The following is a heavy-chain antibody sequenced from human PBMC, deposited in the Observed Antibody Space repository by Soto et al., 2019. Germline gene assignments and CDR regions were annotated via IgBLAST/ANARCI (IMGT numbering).Heavy chain of an antibody. V-gene: IGHV3-33*01. CDR1: GFTFSSYG. Sequence: PGGSLRLSCAASGFTFSSYGMHWVRQAPGKGLEWVAVIWYDGSNKYYADSVKGRFTISRDNSKNTLYLQMNSLGAEDTAVYYCARDHYYDSSGPYYFDYWGQGTLVTVSS. CDR2: IWYDGSNK. CDR3: ARDHYYDSSGPYYFDY. D-gene: IGHD3-22*01. J-gene: IGHJ4*02.